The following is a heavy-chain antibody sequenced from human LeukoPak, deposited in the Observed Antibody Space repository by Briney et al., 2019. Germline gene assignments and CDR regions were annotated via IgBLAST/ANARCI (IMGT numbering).Heavy chain of an antibody. CDR1: GFTFSNYW. Sequence: GGSLRLSCAASGFTFSNYWMHWVRQGPGIGLVWVSRINGDGSITNYADSVKGRFTISRDNAKNTLDLQMNSLRAEDTAVYYCAREWGNSVLPLDYWGQGTLVTVSP. D-gene: IGHD3-16*01. V-gene: IGHV3-74*01. J-gene: IGHJ4*02. CDR3: AREWGNSVLPLDY. CDR2: INGDGSIT.